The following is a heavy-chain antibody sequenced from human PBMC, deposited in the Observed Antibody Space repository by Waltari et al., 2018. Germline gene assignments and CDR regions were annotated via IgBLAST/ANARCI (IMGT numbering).Heavy chain of an antibody. D-gene: IGHD3-3*01. Sequence: QVQLQESGPGLVTPSETLSLTCKVSGYPISSNYYWGWIRKPPGKGPEWIGTIYHTGSTYYNPSLKSRVTISVDTSKNQFSLNLNSVTAADTAVYYCARGAYHDFWSGDYPYNWFDPWGQGTLVTVSS. CDR2: IYHTGST. V-gene: IGHV4-38-2*02. CDR1: GYPISSNYY. J-gene: IGHJ5*02. CDR3: ARGAYHDFWSGDYPYNWFDP.